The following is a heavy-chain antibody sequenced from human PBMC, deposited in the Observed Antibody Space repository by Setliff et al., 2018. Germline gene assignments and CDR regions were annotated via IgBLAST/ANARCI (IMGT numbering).Heavy chain of an antibody. CDR3: ARGGDVFPVPPYMDV. CDR2: ITHRRVT. J-gene: IGHJ6*03. CDR1: GGTFSDYY. Sequence: SETLSLTCAAYGGTFSDYYWTWIRQPPGEGLEWIGEITHRRVTTYNPSLQSRAAISLDTSKRRFSLKLGSVSAADTAVYYCARGGDVFPVPPYMDVWAEGTTVTVSS. D-gene: IGHD3-10*01. V-gene: IGHV4-34*01.